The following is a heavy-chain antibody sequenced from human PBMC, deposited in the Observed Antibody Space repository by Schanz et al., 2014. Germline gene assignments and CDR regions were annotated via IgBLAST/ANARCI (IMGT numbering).Heavy chain of an antibody. J-gene: IGHJ4*02. V-gene: IGHV3-53*01. CDR2: MYIDSGST. Sequence: EVLLVESGGGLIQPRGSLRLSCAVSGFTVNTNYMSWVRQAPGKGMEWISSMYIDSGSTQYSDSVKGRFIISRDSSKNTLFLQRNSLRAEDTAVYYCAVLGGFGELPLDYRGQGTLVTVSS. D-gene: IGHD3-10*01. CDR1: GFTVNTNY. CDR3: AVLGGFGELPLDY.